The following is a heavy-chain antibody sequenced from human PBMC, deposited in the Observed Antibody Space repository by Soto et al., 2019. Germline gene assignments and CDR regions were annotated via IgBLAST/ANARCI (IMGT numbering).Heavy chain of an antibody. Sequence: QVQLVHSWAEVKKPVASVKVSCKASGYTFTSYYTHWVRQAPGQGLEWMGIINPSGGSTSYAQKFQGRVTMTRDTSTSTVYMELSSLRSEDTAVYYCARDGGGEGAARYWFDPWGQGTLVTVSS. J-gene: IGHJ5*02. CDR1: GYTFTSYY. D-gene: IGHD6-6*01. CDR2: INPSGGST. CDR3: ARDGGGEGAARYWFDP. V-gene: IGHV1-46*01.